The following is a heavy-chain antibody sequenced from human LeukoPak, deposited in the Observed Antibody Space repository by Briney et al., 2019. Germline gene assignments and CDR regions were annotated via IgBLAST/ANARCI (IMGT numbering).Heavy chain of an antibody. CDR2: ISVSGGVT. CDR1: GITFADHG. J-gene: IGHJ4*02. CDR3: AKGFDFWRGLYYFDH. V-gene: IGHV3-23*01. Sequence: PGGSLRLSXAASGITFADHGLSWVRQAPGKGLEWLSSISVSGGVTLYADSVKGRFVISRDNSRSRVYLEMNRLRAEDTAVYYCAKGFDFWRGLYYFDHWGQGTLVTVSS. D-gene: IGHD3-3*01.